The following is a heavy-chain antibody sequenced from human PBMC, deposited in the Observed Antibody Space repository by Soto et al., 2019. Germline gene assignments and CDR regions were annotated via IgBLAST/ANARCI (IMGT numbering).Heavy chain of an antibody. D-gene: IGHD2-21*02. V-gene: IGHV4-39*01. CDR2: IYYSGNT. CDR1: GDSFSSSSYY. Sequence: SETLSLTCTVSGDSFSSSSYYWGCIRQPPGKGLEWIGSIYYSGNTYYNPSLKSRLTMSADTSKNKFSLKLTSVTAADTAVYYCAMCGGDCYDFDYWGQGTLVTVSS. CDR3: AMCGGDCYDFDY. J-gene: IGHJ4*02.